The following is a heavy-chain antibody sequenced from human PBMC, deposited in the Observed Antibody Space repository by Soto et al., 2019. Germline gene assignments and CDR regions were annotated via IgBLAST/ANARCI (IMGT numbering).Heavy chain of an antibody. CDR2: IYWDDDK. V-gene: IGHV2-5*02. Sequence: QITLNESGPTVVRPTETLTLTCRFSGFSLTTSGVGVVWIRQSPGKAPEWLALIYWDDDKRYSASLKSRLTNTKDTSKNQVVLTVSDLDPTDTATYYCAHRVLRTVFGLVTTTAIYFDFWGQGTPVAVSS. J-gene: IGHJ4*02. D-gene: IGHD3-3*01. CDR3: AHRVLRTVFGLVTTTAIYFDF. CDR1: GFSLTTSGVG.